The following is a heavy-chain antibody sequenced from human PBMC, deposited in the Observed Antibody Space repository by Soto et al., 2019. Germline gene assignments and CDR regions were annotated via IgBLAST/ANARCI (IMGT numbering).Heavy chain of an antibody. D-gene: IGHD3-22*01. CDR1: GFTFSDYY. V-gene: IGHV3-11*01. CDR3: TRTSLDSDYPFRI. CDR2: ISNSGTII. Sequence: PGGSLRLSCAASGFTFSDYYMSWIRQAPGKGLEWVSYISNSGTIIYYADSVKGRFTISRDNTKNSLYLQMNSLRVDDTAFYYCTRTSLDSDYPFRIWGQGTMVTVAS. J-gene: IGHJ3*02.